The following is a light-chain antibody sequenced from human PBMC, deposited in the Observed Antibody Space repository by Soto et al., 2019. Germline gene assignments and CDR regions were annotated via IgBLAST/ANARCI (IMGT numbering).Light chain of an antibody. V-gene: IGLV1-44*01. J-gene: IGLJ1*01. Sequence: QSVLTQPPSASGTPGQRVTISCSGSSSNIGSNTVNWYQQLPGTAPKLLIYNNNQRPSGVPARFSGSKSGTSASLAISGLQSDEEADYYCAAWDDSLTGLVFGTGTKLTVL. CDR1: SSNIGSNT. CDR3: AAWDDSLTGLV. CDR2: NNN.